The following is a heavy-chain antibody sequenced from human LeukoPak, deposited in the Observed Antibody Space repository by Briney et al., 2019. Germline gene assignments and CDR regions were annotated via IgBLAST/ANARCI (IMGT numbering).Heavy chain of an antibody. CDR3: ARYYYDSSGYLPYYYYGMDV. D-gene: IGHD3-22*01. V-gene: IGHV4-31*03. Sequence: SETLSLTCTVSGGSISSGGYYWSWIRQHPGKGLEWIGYIYYSGSTYYNPSLKSRVTISVDMSKNQFSLKLSSVTAADTAVYYCARYYYDSSGYLPYYYYGMDVWGQGTTVTVSS. J-gene: IGHJ6*02. CDR2: IYYSGST. CDR1: GGSISSGGYY.